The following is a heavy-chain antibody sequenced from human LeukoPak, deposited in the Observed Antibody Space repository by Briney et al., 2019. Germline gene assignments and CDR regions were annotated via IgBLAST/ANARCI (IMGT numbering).Heavy chain of an antibody. CDR1: GGSISSSSYY. Sequence: SETLSLTCTVSGGSISSSSYYWGWIRQPPGKGLEWIGSIYYSGSTYYNPSLKSRVTISVDTSKNQFSLKLSSVTAADTAVYYCATHSWALYSSSPADYYYYYGMDVWGQGTTVTVSS. D-gene: IGHD6-6*01. CDR3: ATHSWALYSSSPADYYYYYGMDV. CDR2: IYYSGST. J-gene: IGHJ6*02. V-gene: IGHV4-39*01.